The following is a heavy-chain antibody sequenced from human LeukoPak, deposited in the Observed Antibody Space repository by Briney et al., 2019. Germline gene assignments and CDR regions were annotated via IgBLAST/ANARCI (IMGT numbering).Heavy chain of an antibody. CDR1: GFTFSRSW. CDR2: IKKDGSER. J-gene: IGHJ4*02. D-gene: IGHD6-13*01. CDR3: ATSLDAPGNY. V-gene: IGHV3-7*01. Sequence: GGSLRLSCATSGFTFSRSWMSWVRQAPGKGLEWLANIKKDGSERYYVDSVKGRLTISRDNAENSLYLQMNNLGAEDTAVYYCATSLDAPGNYWGQGILVTVSS.